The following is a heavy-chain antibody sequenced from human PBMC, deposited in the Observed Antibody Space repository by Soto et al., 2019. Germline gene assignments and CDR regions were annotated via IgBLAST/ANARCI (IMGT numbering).Heavy chain of an antibody. CDR3: STGGVVTTPTGGWFNP. CDR2: IKSNTDGGTT. CDR1: GFSFRYAW. Sequence: EVQLVESGGGSVQPGGSLRVSCTASGFSFRYAWMRWVRQAPGKGLEWVGRIKSNTDGGTTDYAASVKGRFAISRDDSKNTLYLEMNSLKTEDTAVYYCSTGGVVTTPTGGWFNPWGQGALVTVSS. J-gene: IGHJ5*02. D-gene: IGHD2-2*01. V-gene: IGHV3-15*01.